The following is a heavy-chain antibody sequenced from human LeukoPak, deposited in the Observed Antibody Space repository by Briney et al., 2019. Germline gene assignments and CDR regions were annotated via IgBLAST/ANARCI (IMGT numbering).Heavy chain of an antibody. CDR1: GDSISSGRFY. D-gene: IGHD3-22*01. Sequence: SETLSLTCNVSGDSISSGRFYWGWIRQSPGKGLEWIGNISFNGRTYYNPSLNSRVTISVDTSKNQFSLKLSSVTAADTAVYYCARSNYYDSSGPTGYWGQGTLVTVSS. CDR3: ARSNYYDSSGPTGY. CDR2: ISFNGRT. V-gene: IGHV4-39*07. J-gene: IGHJ4*02.